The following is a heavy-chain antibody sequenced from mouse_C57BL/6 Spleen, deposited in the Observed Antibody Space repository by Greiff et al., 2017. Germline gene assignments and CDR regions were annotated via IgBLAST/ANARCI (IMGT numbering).Heavy chain of an antibody. Sequence: EVKLMEPGPGLVKPSQSLSLTCSVTGYSITSGYYWNWIRQFPGNKLEWMGYISYDGRNNYNPSLKNRISITRDTSKNQFFLKLNSVTTEDTATYYWARGTTVVPFDYWGQGTTLTVSS. CDR2: ISYDGRN. CDR3: ARGTTVVPFDY. J-gene: IGHJ2*01. CDR1: GYSITSGYY. D-gene: IGHD1-1*01. V-gene: IGHV3-6*01.